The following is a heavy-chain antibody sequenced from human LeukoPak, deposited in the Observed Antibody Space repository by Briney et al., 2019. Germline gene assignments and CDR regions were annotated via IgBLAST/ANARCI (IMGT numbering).Heavy chain of an antibody. J-gene: IGHJ5*02. D-gene: IGHD2-2*01. CDR2: INPSGGTT. CDR1: GYTFTSYY. CDR3: ARDRCSSTSCYVEGPSDSYNWFDP. Sequence: ASVKVSCKASGYTFTSYYMHWVRQAPGQGLEWMGIINPSGGTTTYAQKFQGRVTMTRDTSTSTVYMELSSLRSEDTAVYYCARDRCSSTSCYVEGPSDSYNWFDPWGQGTLITVSS. V-gene: IGHV1-46*01.